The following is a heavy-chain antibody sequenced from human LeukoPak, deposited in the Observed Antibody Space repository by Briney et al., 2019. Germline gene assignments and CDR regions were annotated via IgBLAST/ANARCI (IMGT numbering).Heavy chain of an antibody. CDR3: ARQGGYCSASRCPGGFHYMDV. J-gene: IGHJ6*03. CDR1: GGTLSGYY. V-gene: IGHV4-4*09. CDR2: IYTNGST. D-gene: IGHD2-15*01. Sequence: SETLYLTCTAAGGTLSGYYRSWIRQPPGKGLEWIAFIYTNGSTKYNPSLKSRVTISGDMSRRQFSLKLTSVTAADTAVYFCARQGGYCSASRCPGGFHYMDVWGKGTTVAVSS.